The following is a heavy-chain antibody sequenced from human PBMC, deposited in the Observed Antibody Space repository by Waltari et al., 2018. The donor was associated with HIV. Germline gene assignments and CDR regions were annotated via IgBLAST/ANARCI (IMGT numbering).Heavy chain of an antibody. CDR2: ISGSGGST. D-gene: IGHD3-10*01. CDR3: AKFQVTGS. J-gene: IGHJ4*02. Sequence: EVQLLESGGGWVQPGGSLSLSCAASGFLLSSHAMSCVRQAPGKGLEWVSAISGSGGSTYYADSVKGRFTISRDNSKNTLYLQMNSLRAEDTAVYYCAKFQVTGSWGQGTLVTVSS. CDR1: GFLLSSHA. V-gene: IGHV3-23*01.